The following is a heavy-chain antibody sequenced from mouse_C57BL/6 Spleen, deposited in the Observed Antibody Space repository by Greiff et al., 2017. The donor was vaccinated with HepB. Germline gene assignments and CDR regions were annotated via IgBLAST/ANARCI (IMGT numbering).Heavy chain of an antibody. CDR1: GYAFSSYW. J-gene: IGHJ1*03. Sequence: QVHVKQSGAELVKPGASVKISCKASGYAFSSYWMNWVKQRPGKGLEWIGQIYPGDGDTNYNGKFKGKATLTADKSSSTAYMQLSSLTSEDSAVYFCARYYTPHWYCDVWGTGTTVTVSS. CDR2: IYPGDGDT. D-gene: IGHD1-1*01. CDR3: ARYYTPHWYCDV. V-gene: IGHV1-80*01.